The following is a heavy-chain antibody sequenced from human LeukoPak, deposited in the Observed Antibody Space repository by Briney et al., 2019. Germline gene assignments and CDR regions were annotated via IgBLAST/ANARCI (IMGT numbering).Heavy chain of an antibody. CDR2: TIPIFGTA. CDR3: ARGPPLTATILGNWFDP. CDR1: VGTFSSYA. D-gene: IGHD3-9*01. J-gene: IGHJ5*02. V-gene: IGHV1-69*13. Sequence: ASVTVSCKASVGTFSSYAISWVRQAPGQGLEWMGGTIPIFGTANYAQKFQGRVTITADESTSTAYMELSSLRSEDTAVYYCARGPPLTATILGNWFDPWGQGTLVTVSS.